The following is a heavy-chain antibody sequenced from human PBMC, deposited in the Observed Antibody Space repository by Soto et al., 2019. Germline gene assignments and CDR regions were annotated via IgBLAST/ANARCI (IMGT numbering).Heavy chain of an antibody. Sequence: LRLSCAASGFTFRTHWMHWVCQAPGKGLVWVSRINSDGTSTYYADSVRGRFTISRDNAKNTLYLEMNSLRAEDTAVYYCVDGLSGWPYWGQGALVTVSS. CDR2: INSDGTST. CDR1: GFTFRTHW. CDR3: VDGLSGWPY. D-gene: IGHD6-19*01. V-gene: IGHV3-74*01. J-gene: IGHJ4*02.